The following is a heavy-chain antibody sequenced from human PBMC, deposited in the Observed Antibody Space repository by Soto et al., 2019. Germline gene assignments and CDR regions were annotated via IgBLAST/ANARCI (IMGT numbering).Heavy chain of an antibody. CDR1: GYTLTELS. V-gene: IGHV1-24*01. CDR3: ASVFFRGGSPRPFDF. Sequence: ASVKVSCKVSGYTLTELSMHWVRQAPGKGLEWMGGFDPEDGETIYAQKFQGRVTMTEDTSTDTAYMELSSLRSEDTAVYYCASVFFRGGSPRPFDFWGQRTLVPVSS. J-gene: IGHJ4*02. D-gene: IGHD5-12*01. CDR2: FDPEDGET.